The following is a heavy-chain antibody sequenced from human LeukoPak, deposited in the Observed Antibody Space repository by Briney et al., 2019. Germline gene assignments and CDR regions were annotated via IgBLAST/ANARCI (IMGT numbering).Heavy chain of an antibody. CDR1: GFTYDDYG. Sequence: GGSLRLSCAASGFTYDDYGMSWVRQAPGKGLEWVSGINWNGGSTGYADSVKGRFTISRDNAKNSLYLQMNSLRAEDTALYYCARTGSNYGRAEYYYYYMDVWGKGTTVTVSS. D-gene: IGHD4-11*01. CDR3: ARTGSNYGRAEYYYYYMDV. J-gene: IGHJ6*03. V-gene: IGHV3-20*04. CDR2: INWNGGST.